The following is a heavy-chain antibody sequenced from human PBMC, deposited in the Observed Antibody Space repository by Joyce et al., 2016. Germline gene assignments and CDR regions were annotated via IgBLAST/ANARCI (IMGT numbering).Heavy chain of an antibody. J-gene: IGHJ1*01. V-gene: IGHV4-34*02. CDR1: GGPFSGFF. Sequence: QVQLQQWGAGLLKTSETLSLTCAVYGGPFSGFFWRWVRQPPGKGLGWIGYITNSGASHYNPSLKSRLTMSVDTSRKEFSLKLSSVTVADTAIYYCARSQWLATLMYWGQGAPVTVSS. CDR3: ARSQWLATLMY. D-gene: IGHD6-19*01. CDR2: ITNSGAS.